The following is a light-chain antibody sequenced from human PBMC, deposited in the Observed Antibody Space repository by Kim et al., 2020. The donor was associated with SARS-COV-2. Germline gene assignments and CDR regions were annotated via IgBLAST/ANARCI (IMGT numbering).Light chain of an antibody. CDR2: STN. Sequence: QTVVTQEPSFSVSPGGTVTLTCGLSSGSVSTSYYPSWYQQTPGQAPRTLIYSTNTRSSGVPVRFSGSILGNKAALTITGAQADDESDYCCVLYMGSGISVFGGGTQLTVL. CDR3: VLYMGSGISV. V-gene: IGLV8-61*01. CDR1: SGSVSTSYY. J-gene: IGLJ2*01.